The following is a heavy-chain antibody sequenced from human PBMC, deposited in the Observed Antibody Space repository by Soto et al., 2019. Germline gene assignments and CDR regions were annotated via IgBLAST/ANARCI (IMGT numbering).Heavy chain of an antibody. J-gene: IGHJ3*02. V-gene: IGHV4-31*03. CDR2: IYYSGST. D-gene: IGHD1-26*01. Sequence: SETLSLTCTVSGGSISSGGYYWSWIRQHPGKGLEWIGYIYYSGSTYYNPSLKSRVTISVDTSKNQFSLKLSSVTAADTAVYYCAREPQYYPGAFDIWGQGTMVTVSS. CDR3: AREPQYYPGAFDI. CDR1: GGSISSGGYY.